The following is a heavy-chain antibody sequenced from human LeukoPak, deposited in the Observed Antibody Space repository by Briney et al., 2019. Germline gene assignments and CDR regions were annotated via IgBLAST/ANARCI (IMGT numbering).Heavy chain of an antibody. Sequence: PGGSLRLSCAASGFTFSSYSMNWVRQAPGKGLEWVSSISSSSSYIYHADSVKGRFTISRDNAKNSLYLQMNSLRAEDTAVYYCARAGYSNRWDGVDYWGQGTLVTVSS. CDR3: ARAGYSNRWDGVDY. CDR1: GFTFSSYS. D-gene: IGHD2/OR15-2a*01. CDR2: ISSSSSYI. V-gene: IGHV3-21*01. J-gene: IGHJ4*02.